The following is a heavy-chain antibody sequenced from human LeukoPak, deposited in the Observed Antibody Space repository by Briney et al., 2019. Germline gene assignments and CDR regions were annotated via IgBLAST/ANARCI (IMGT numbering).Heavy chain of an antibody. D-gene: IGHD3-10*01. CDR1: GYTFTGYY. V-gene: IGHV1-2*02. J-gene: IGHJ4*02. CDR2: INPNSGGT. Sequence: ASVKVSCKASGYTFTGYYMHWVRQAPGQGLEWMGWINPNSGGTNYAQKFQGRVTMTRDTSISTAYMELSRLRSDDTAVYYCAIGITMVRGVICDWGQGTLVTVSS. CDR3: AIGITMVRGVICD.